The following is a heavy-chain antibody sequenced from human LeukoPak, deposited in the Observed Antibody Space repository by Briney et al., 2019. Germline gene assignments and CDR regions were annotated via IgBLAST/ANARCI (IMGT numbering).Heavy chain of an antibody. D-gene: IGHD2-2*01. J-gene: IGHJ3*02. V-gene: IGHV3-66*01. CDR1: GFTVSSNY. CDR2: IYSGGST. Sequence: GGSLRLSCAASGFTVSSNYMSWVRQAPGKGLEWVSVIYSGGSTYYADSVKGRFTISRDNSKNTLYLQMNSLRAEDTAVYYCARAEYCSSTSCHYGAFDIWGQGTMVTVSS. CDR3: ARAEYCSSTSCHYGAFDI.